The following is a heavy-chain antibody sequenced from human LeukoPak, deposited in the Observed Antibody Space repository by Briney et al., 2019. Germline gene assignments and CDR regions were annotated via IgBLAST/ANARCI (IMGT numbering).Heavy chain of an antibody. CDR1: GGSISSSTYY. D-gene: IGHD1-26*01. Sequence: PSETLSLTCTVSGGSISSSTYYSGWIRQPPGKGLEWIVSIYYSGSIYYNPSLKSRVTISVDTSKNQFSLKLNSVTAADTAVYYCATPYSGGYHGLDIWGQGTMVTVSS. CDR2: IYYSGSI. V-gene: IGHV4-39*01. J-gene: IGHJ3*02. CDR3: ATPYSGGYHGLDI.